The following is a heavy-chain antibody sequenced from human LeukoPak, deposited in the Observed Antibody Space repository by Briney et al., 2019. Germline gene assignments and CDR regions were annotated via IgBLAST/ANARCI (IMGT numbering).Heavy chain of an antibody. V-gene: IGHV3-30*02. J-gene: IGHJ6*03. CDR2: IRYDGSNK. CDR3: AKEADYSNYYYSYYMDV. CDR1: GFTFSSYG. Sequence: PGGSLRLSCAASGFTFSSYGMHWVRQAPGKGLEWVAFIRYDGSNKYYAASVKGRFTISRDNSKNTLYLQMNSLRAEDTAVYYCAKEADYSNYYYSYYMDVWGKGTTVTVSS. D-gene: IGHD4-11*01.